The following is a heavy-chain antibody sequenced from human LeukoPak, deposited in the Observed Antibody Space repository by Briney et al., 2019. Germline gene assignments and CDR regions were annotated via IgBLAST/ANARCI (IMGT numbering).Heavy chain of an antibody. CDR3: ARDRRDGYNYVPDAFDI. CDR2: IYYSGST. J-gene: IGHJ3*02. D-gene: IGHD5-24*01. Sequence: SETLSLTCAVYGGSFSSYYWGWIRQPPGKGLEWIGSIYYSGSTYYNPSLKSRVTISVDTSKNQFSLKLSSVTAADTAVYYCARDRRDGYNYVPDAFDIWGQGTMVTVSS. V-gene: IGHV4-39*07. CDR1: GGSFSSYY.